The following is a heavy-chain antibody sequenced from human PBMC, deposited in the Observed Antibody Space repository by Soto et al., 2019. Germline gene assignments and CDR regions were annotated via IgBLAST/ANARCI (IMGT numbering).Heavy chain of an antibody. CDR1: GGSISSSSYY. CDR2: IYYSGST. V-gene: IGHV4-39*01. D-gene: IGHD2-8*01. CDR3: ARQDIVLIVYDNDY. J-gene: IGHJ4*02. Sequence: QLQLQESGPGLVKPSETLSLTCTVSGGSISSSSYYWGWIRQPPGKGLEWIGSIYYSGSTYYNPALKSRFTISVDTSMNQSALKLSSVTAADTAVYYCARQDIVLIVYDNDYWGQGTLVTVSS.